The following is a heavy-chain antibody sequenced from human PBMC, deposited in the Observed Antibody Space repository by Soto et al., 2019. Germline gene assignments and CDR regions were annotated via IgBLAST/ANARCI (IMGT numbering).Heavy chain of an antibody. CDR1: GYTFTTSG. CDR3: VRGGYGDY. D-gene: IGHD6-25*01. V-gene: IGHV1-18*01. CDR2: VSTYNGNT. Sequence: QVQLVQSGDEVKKPGASVKVSCKTSGYTFTTSGITWVRQAPGQGLEWMGWVSTYNGNTNYAQNLQDRLTMTTDTSTGTAYMELKSLRSDDAAVYYCVRGGYGDYWGQGTLGTVSS. J-gene: IGHJ4*02.